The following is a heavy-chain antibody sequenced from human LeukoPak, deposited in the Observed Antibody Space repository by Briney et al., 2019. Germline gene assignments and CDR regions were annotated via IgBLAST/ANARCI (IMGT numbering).Heavy chain of an antibody. J-gene: IGHJ4*02. Sequence: GGSLRLSCAASGFTFSSFTMNWARQVPGKGLEWISYISLGNSTMFYADSVKGRFTISRDNAKNSLYLQMNSLRAEDTAVYYCARDNEDGITSYWGQGTLVTVSS. CDR2: ISLGNSTM. D-gene: IGHD1-14*01. CDR1: GFTFSSFT. CDR3: ARDNEDGITSY. V-gene: IGHV3-48*04.